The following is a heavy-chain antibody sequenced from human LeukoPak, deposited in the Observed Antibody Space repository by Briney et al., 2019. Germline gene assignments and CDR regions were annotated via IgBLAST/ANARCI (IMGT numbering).Heavy chain of an antibody. Sequence: SETLSLTCTVSGGSISSSSYYWGWIRQPPGKGLEWIGSIYYSGSTYYNPSLKSRVTISVDTSKNQFSLKLSSVTAADTAVYYCARDWVEVDVDWYFDLWGRGTLVTVSS. J-gene: IGHJ2*01. CDR3: ARDWVEVDVDWYFDL. CDR1: GGSISSSSYY. V-gene: IGHV4-39*07. D-gene: IGHD5-12*01. CDR2: IYYSGST.